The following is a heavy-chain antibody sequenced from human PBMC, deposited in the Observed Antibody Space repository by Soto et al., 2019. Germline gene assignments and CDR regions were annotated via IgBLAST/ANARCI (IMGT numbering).Heavy chain of an antibody. V-gene: IGHV3-30-3*01. CDR1: GFTFSSYA. Sequence: QVQLVESGGGVVQPGRSLRLSCAASGFTFSSYAMHWVRQAPGKGLEWVAVISYDGSNKYYADSVKGRFTISRDNSNNALYLQMHSLRAEDTAVYYCAIVYVISFYPSPYGMDVWGQGTTVTVSS. CDR2: ISYDGSNK. CDR3: AIVYVISFYPSPYGMDV. J-gene: IGHJ6*02. D-gene: IGHD3-10*01.